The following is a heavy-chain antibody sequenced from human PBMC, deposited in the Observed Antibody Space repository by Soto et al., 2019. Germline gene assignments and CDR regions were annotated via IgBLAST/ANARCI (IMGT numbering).Heavy chain of an antibody. D-gene: IGHD3-10*01. Sequence: LALTCAVYGGSFSGYYCSWIRQPPGKGLEWIGEINHSGSTNYNPSLKSRVTISVDTSKNQFSLKLSSVTAADTAVYYCARAKGTYYGSGSYYGHRLYYYCMDVWGKGTTVTVSS. CDR1: GGSFSGYY. CDR3: ARAKGTYYGSGSYYGHRLYYYCMDV. V-gene: IGHV4-34*01. J-gene: IGHJ6*03. CDR2: INHSGST.